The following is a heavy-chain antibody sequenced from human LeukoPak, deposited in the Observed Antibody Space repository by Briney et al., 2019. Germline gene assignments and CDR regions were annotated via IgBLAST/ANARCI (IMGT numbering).Heavy chain of an antibody. J-gene: IGHJ4*02. D-gene: IGHD2-15*01. CDR3: AIESCSGGSCDYFDY. Sequence: ASVKVSCKASGYTFTRNFMHWVRQAPGHGLDWMGVFTPSGGSATYSQNFQGRVTMTRDTSTSTVYMEMSSLRSEDTAVYYCAIESCSGGSCDYFDYWGQGTLVTVSS. V-gene: IGHV1-46*01. CDR1: GYTFTRNF. CDR2: FTPSGGSA.